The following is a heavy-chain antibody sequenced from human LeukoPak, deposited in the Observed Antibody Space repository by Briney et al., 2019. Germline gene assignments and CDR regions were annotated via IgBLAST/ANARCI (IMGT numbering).Heavy chain of an antibody. CDR3: TVIQGWGSGSYYRNF. Sequence: PGGSLRLSCAASGLSISSDYMSWVRQAPGKGLEWVARVKSKSGSNYKDYAAHGQGSFTISRDESKNTLYLQMNSLKTADTAVYYCTVIQGWGSGSYYRNFWGQGTLVTVAS. CDR2: VKSKSGSNYK. V-gene: IGHV3-15*01. CDR1: GLSISSDY. D-gene: IGHD3-10*01. J-gene: IGHJ4*02.